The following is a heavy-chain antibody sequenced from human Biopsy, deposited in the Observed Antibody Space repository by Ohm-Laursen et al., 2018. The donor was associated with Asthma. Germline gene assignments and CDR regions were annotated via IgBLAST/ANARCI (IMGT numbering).Heavy chain of an antibody. J-gene: IGHJ4*02. V-gene: IGHV1-2*06. CDR3: ARDGPVGAPSDY. D-gene: IGHD1-26*01. Sequence: GASVKVSCKASGYPFIGYPIHWMRQAPGQGLEWMGRINPNSGATNYAQKFQGRVTMTRDTSISTAYMEVSRLRSDDTAVYYCARDGPVGAPSDYWGQGTLVTVSS. CDR2: INPNSGAT. CDR1: GYPFIGYP.